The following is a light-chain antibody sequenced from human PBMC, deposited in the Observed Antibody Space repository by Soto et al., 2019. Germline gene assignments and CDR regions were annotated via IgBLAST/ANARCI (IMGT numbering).Light chain of an antibody. CDR1: SSEVGGYNY. J-gene: IGLJ1*01. CDR2: DVS. CDR3: SSYTTSNTRQIV. Sequence: QSVLTQPASVSGSPGQSITISCTGTSSEVGGYNYVSWYQQHPGKAPKFIIYDVSNRPSGVSNRFSGSKSGNTASLTISGLQAEDEADYYCSSYTTSNTRQIVFGTGTKLTVL. V-gene: IGLV2-14*01.